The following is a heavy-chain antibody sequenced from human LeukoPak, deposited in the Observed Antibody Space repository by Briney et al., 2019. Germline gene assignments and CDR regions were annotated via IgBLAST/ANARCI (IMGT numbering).Heavy chain of an antibody. D-gene: IGHD2-15*01. CDR1: GGSISSGGYS. Sequence: SETLSLTCAVSGGSISSGGYSWSWIPQPPGRGLEWIGYIYHSGSTYYNPALKSRVTISVHRSKNQFSLTVSSVTAADTAVYYCARVLGYCSGGSCYFDYWGQGTLVTVSS. CDR3: ARVLGYCSGGSCYFDY. J-gene: IGHJ4*02. V-gene: IGHV4-30-2*01. CDR2: IYHSGST.